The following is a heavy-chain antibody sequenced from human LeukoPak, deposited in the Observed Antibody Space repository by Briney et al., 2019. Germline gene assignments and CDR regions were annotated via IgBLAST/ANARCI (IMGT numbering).Heavy chain of an antibody. CDR2: IIPMLGIA. J-gene: IGHJ4*02. D-gene: IGHD1-26*01. Sequence: SVKVSCKASGGTFSSYAISWVRQAPGQGLEWMGRIIPMLGIANYAQKFQGRVTITADKSTSTAYMELSSLRSEDTAVYYCARIGLIVGAPFDYWGQGTLVTVSS. V-gene: IGHV1-69*04. CDR3: ARIGLIVGAPFDY. CDR1: GGTFSSYA.